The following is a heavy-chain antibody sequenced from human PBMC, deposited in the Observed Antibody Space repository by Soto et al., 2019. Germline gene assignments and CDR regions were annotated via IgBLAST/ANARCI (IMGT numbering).Heavy chain of an antibody. CDR2: ISWNSGSI. J-gene: IGHJ6*02. Sequence: GGSLRLSCAASGFTFSTYPMSWVRQASGKGLEWVSGISWNSGSIGYADSVKGRFTISRDNAKNSLSLQMNSLRAEDTALYYCAKEKGFGGVRKGMDVWGQGTTVTVSS. D-gene: IGHD3-16*01. CDR1: GFTFSTYP. CDR3: AKEKGFGGVRKGMDV. V-gene: IGHV3-9*01.